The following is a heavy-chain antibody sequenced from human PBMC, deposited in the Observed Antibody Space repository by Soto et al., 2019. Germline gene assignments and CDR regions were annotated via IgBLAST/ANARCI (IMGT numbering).Heavy chain of an antibody. D-gene: IGHD3-10*01. Sequence: GGSLRLSCAPSGFTFSDYNMIWIRQAPGKGLEWVSYISTSGRTTYYPDSVKGRFTISRDNAKSSLYLQMNSLRAEDTAVYYCARLEVRGAYHFDYWGQGTLVTVSS. V-gene: IGHV3-11*01. J-gene: IGHJ4*02. CDR2: ISTSGRTT. CDR3: ARLEVRGAYHFDY. CDR1: GFTFSDYN.